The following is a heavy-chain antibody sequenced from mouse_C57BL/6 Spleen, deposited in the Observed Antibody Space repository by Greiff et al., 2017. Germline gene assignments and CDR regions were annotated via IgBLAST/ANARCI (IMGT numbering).Heavy chain of an antibody. Sequence: DVKLVESEGGLVQPGSSMKLSCTASGFTFSDYYMAWVRQVPEKGLEWVANINYDGSSTYYLDSLKSRFIISRDNAKNILYLQMSSLKSEDTATYYCARDGSSYAMDYWGQGTSVTVSS. D-gene: IGHD1-1*01. J-gene: IGHJ4*01. CDR3: ARDGSSYAMDY. V-gene: IGHV5-16*01. CDR1: GFTFSDYY. CDR2: INYDGSST.